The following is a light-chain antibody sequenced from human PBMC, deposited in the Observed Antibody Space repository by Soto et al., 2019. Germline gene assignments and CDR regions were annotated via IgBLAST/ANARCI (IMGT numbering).Light chain of an antibody. Sequence: MRMTQSPSSLSASVGDTVTITCRSSQSIGKHLNCYQEKTGKAPKFLIYSVSSLQSGVPSRFSGSGSGTEFTLTIHSLQTEDFATYECQQGYSSAITFGQGPRLAI. CDR1: QSIGKH. V-gene: IGKV1-39*01. J-gene: IGKJ5*01. CDR2: SVS. CDR3: QQGYSSAIT.